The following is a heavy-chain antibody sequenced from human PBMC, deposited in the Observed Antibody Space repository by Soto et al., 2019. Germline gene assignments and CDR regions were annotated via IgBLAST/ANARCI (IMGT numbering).Heavy chain of an antibody. CDR1: GYTFTSYG. CDR3: ARDMDILTGYATVDY. J-gene: IGHJ4*02. D-gene: IGHD3-9*01. CDR2: ISAYNGNT. Sequence: GASVKVSCKASGYTFTSYGVSWVRQAPGQGLEWMGWISAYNGNTNYAQKLQGRVTMTTDTSTSTAYMELRSLRSDDTAVYYCARDMDILTGYATVDYRGQGTLVTVSS. V-gene: IGHV1-18*01.